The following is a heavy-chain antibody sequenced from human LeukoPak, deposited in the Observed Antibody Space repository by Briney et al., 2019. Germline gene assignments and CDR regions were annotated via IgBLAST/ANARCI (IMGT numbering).Heavy chain of an antibody. CDR2: IGTAGEI. CDR1: GFTFSSYD. D-gene: IGHD6-13*01. CDR3: ARAAYSRTWYSRYFDL. V-gene: IGHV3-13*01. Sequence: GGSLRLSCAASGFTFSSYDIHWVRQATGKGLEWVSGIGTAGEIYNPGSVKGRFTSSSENAKNSLYLQMSSLGAGEAAVYYCARAAYSRTWYSRYFDLWGRGTLVTVSS. J-gene: IGHJ2*01.